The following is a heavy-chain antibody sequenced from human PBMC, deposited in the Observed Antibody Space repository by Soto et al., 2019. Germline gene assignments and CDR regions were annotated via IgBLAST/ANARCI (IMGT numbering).Heavy chain of an antibody. D-gene: IGHD1-26*01. V-gene: IGHV3-9*01. CDR3: AKDKALSIVGATDYYYYGMDV. CDR1: GFTFDDYA. CDR2: ISWNSGSI. Sequence: EVQLVESGGGLVQPGRSLRLSCAASGFTFDDYAMHWVRQAPGKGLEWVSGISWNSGSIGYADSVKGRFTISRDNAKNSLYLQMNSLRAEDTALYYCAKDKALSIVGATDYYYYGMDVWGQGTTVTVSS. J-gene: IGHJ6*02.